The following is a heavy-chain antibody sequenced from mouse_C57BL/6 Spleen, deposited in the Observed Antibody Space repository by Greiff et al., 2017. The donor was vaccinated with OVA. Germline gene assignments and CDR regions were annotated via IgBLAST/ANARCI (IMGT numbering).Heavy chain of an antibody. D-gene: IGHD1-1*01. CDR3: ARGGYYGSSSYWYFDV. CDR1: GYTFTGYW. J-gene: IGHJ1*03. V-gene: IGHV1-9*01. CDR2: ILPGSGST. Sequence: VQVVESGAELMKPGASVKLSCKATGYTFTGYWIEWVKQRPGHGLEWIGEILPGSGSTNYNEKFKGKATFTADTSSNTAYMQLSSLTTEDSAIYYCARGGYYGSSSYWYFDVWGTGTTVTVSS.